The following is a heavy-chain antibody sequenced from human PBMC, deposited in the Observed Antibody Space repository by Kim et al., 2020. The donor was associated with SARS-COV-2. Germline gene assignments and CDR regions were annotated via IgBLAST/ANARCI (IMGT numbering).Heavy chain of an antibody. CDR2: ITGSGGTT. CDR3: VSGCYDSSGNCPGYFDL. V-gene: IGHV3-23*01. Sequence: GGSLRLSCSASELTFTTYVMNWVRQAPGKGLEWVSSITGSGGTTYYADSVKGQLTISRDNSENTLYLQMNDLRVEDTAMYYCVSGCYDSSGNCPGYFDLCGRGTLVTVSS. CDR1: ELTFTTYV. J-gene: IGHJ2*01. D-gene: IGHD3-22*01.